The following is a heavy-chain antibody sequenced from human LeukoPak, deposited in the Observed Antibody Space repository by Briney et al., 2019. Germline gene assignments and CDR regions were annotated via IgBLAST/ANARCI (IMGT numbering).Heavy chain of an antibody. CDR1: GFTFSSYW. Sequence: GGSLRLSCAASGFTFSSYWMSWVRQAPGKGLEWVANIKQDGSEKYYVDSVKGRFTISRDNAKNSLYLQMNSLRAEDTAVYYCARDRPPYDYPAFDIWGQGTMVTVSS. J-gene: IGHJ3*02. D-gene: IGHD3-16*01. V-gene: IGHV3-7*03. CDR3: ARDRPPYDYPAFDI. CDR2: IKQDGSEK.